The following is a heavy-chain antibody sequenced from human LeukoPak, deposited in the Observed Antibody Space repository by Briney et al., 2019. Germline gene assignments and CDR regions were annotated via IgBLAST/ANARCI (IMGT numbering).Heavy chain of an antibody. Sequence: SETLSLTCAVSGYSISSGYYWGWIRQPPGKGLEWIGSINHSGSTNYNPSLKSRVTISVDTSKNQFSLKLSSVTAADTAVYYCAXDRYSSSWXAKGGXXQXWGQGXLVTVSS. J-gene: IGHJ1*01. CDR3: AXDRYSSSWXAKGGXXQX. CDR1: GYSISSGYY. CDR2: INHSGST. V-gene: IGHV4-38-2*01. D-gene: IGHD6-13*01.